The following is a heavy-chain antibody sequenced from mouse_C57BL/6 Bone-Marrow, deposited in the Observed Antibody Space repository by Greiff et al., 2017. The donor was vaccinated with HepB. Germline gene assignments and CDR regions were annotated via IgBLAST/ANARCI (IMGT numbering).Heavy chain of an antibody. J-gene: IGHJ1*03. Sequence: QVQLQQPGAELVKPGASVKLSCKASGYTFTSYWMHWVKQRPGQGLEWIGMIHPNSGSTNYNEKFKSKATLTVDKSSSTAYMQLSSLTSEDSAVYYCARRTVVPYWYCDVWGTGTTVTVSS. CDR1: GYTFTSYW. CDR2: IHPNSGST. V-gene: IGHV1-64*01. CDR3: ARRTVVPYWYCDV. D-gene: IGHD1-1*01.